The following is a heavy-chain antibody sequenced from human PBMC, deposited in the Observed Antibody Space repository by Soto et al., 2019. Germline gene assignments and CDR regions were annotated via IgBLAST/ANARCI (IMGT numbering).Heavy chain of an antibody. V-gene: IGHV3-23*01. Sequence: PGGSLRLSCSASGFTFSRHAMHWVRQAPGKGLEWVAVVSIGGSTHYADSVRGRFTISRDNSKNTLSLQMNSLTAEDTAVYFCAKRRGAGGHFDYWGKGALVTVS. CDR3: AKRRGAGGHFDY. CDR2: VSIGGST. J-gene: IGHJ4*02. CDR1: GFTFSRHA. D-gene: IGHD2-15*01.